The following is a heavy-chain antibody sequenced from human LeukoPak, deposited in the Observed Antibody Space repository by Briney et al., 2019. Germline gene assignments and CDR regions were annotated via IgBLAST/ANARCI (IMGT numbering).Heavy chain of an antibody. CDR3: AELGITMIGGV. CDR1: GFTFSRYN. J-gene: IGHJ6*04. CDR2: ISSSGSTI. V-gene: IGHV3-48*03. D-gene: IGHD3-10*02. Sequence: GGSLRLSCAASGFTFSRYNINWVRQAPGKGLEWVSYISSSGSTIYYTDSVKDRFTISRDNAKNSLYLQMNSLRAEDTAVYYCAELGITMIGGVWGKGTTVTISS.